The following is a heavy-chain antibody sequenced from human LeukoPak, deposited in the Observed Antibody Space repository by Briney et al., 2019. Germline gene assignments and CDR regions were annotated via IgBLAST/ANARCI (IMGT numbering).Heavy chain of an antibody. V-gene: IGHV3-74*01. Sequence: PGGSLRLSCAASTFTFSLYWMHWVRQAPGKGLVWVSRINTNGRGTTYADSVKGRFTISRDNAKNTLYLQMNSLRAEDTAVYYCARDPSSSSAFDYWGQGTLVTVSS. CDR3: ARDPSSSSAFDY. CDR1: TFTFSLYW. CDR2: INTNGRGT. D-gene: IGHD6-13*01. J-gene: IGHJ4*02.